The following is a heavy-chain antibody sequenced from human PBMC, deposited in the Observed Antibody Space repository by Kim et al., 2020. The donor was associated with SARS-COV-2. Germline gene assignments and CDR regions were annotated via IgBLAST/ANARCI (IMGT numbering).Heavy chain of an antibody. J-gene: IGHJ3*02. Sequence: PSLKSRVTMSVDTSKNQFSLKLSSVTAADTAVYYCAANPVYSSSSQAFDIWGQGTMVTVSS. D-gene: IGHD6-6*01. CDR3: AANPVYSSSSQAFDI. V-gene: IGHV4-4*07.